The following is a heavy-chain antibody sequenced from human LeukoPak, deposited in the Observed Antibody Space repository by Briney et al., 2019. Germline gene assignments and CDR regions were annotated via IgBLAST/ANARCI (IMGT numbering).Heavy chain of an antibody. J-gene: IGHJ3*02. CDR2: IRSKANSFAT. CDR3: TARGTVTSTDDAFDI. D-gene: IGHD4-17*01. V-gene: IGHV3-73*01. Sequence: GGSLRLSCAASGFTFSGSSMSWVRQASGKGLEWVGRIRSKANSFATTYSASVKGRFTISRDDSKNTAYLQMNSLKTEDTAVYSCTARGTVTSTDDAFDIWGQGTMVTVSS. CDR1: GFTFSGSS.